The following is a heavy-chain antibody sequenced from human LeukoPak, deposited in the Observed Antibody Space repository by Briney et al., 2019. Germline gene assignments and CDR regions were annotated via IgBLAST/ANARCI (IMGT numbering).Heavy chain of an antibody. J-gene: IGHJ4*02. D-gene: IGHD3-22*01. CDR3: ARGYYYDSSGYYSPKGYYFDY. CDR1: GGSFSGYY. V-gene: IGHV4-34*01. CDR2: SNHSGST. Sequence: SETLSLTCAVYGGSFSGYYWSWIRQPPGKGLEWIGESNHSGSTNYNPSLKSRVTVSVDTSKNQFSLKLSSVTAADTAVYYCARGYYYDSSGYYSPKGYYFDYWGQGTLVTVSS.